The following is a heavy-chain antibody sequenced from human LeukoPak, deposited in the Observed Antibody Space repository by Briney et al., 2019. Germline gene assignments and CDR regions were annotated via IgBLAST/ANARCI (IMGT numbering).Heavy chain of an antibody. CDR1: GGTFSSYA. V-gene: IGHV1-69*04. CDR2: IIPILGIA. D-gene: IGHD3-22*01. J-gene: IGHJ4*02. Sequence: SVKVSCKASGGTFSSYAISWVRQAPGQGLEWMGRIIPILGIANYAQKFQGRVTMTTDTSTSTAYMELRSLRSDDTAVYYCARVRAYYDSSDYFDYWGQGTLVTVSS. CDR3: ARVRAYYDSSDYFDY.